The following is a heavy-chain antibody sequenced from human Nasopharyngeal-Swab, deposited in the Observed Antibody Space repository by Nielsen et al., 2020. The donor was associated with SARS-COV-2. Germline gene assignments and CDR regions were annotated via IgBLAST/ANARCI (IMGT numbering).Heavy chain of an antibody. D-gene: IGHD3-10*01. CDR2: ISSSGSHK. CDR1: GFTISSYS. Sequence: GGSLRLSCAASGFTISSYSMNWVRQAPGKGLEWVSFISSSGSHKYYADSMKGRFTISRDNAKSSLYLQLSSLRAEDTAVYYCARVEEYYYGSGSLSDNWGQGTLVTVSS. V-gene: IGHV3-21*01. J-gene: IGHJ4*02. CDR3: ARVEEYYYGSGSLSDN.